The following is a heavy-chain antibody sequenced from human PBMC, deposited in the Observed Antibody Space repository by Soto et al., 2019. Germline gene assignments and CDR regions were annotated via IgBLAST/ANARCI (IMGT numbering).Heavy chain of an antibody. J-gene: IGHJ4*02. D-gene: IGHD6-19*01. CDR1: GFTFSSYG. CDR3: AKDIKAVAGLDDY. CDR2: ISYDGSNK. V-gene: IGHV3-30*18. Sequence: QVQLVESGGGVVQPGRSLRLSCAASGFTFSSYGMHWVRQAPGKGLEWVAVISYDGSNKYYADSVKGRFTISRDNSKNTLYLQMNSLRAEDTAVYFCAKDIKAVAGLDDYWGQGTLVTVSS.